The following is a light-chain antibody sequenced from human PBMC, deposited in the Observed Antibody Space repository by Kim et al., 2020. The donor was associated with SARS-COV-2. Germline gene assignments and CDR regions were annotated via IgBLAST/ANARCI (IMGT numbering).Light chain of an antibody. Sequence: EIVMTQSPATLSVSPGERATLSCRASQSISSNLAWYQQKPGQAPRLLMYVANTRATGIPARFSGSGSGTEFTLTISSLQSEDFAVYYCQQYNNWPPWTFGQGTKVDIK. V-gene: IGKV3-15*01. J-gene: IGKJ1*01. CDR1: QSISSN. CDR3: QQYNNWPPWT. CDR2: VAN.